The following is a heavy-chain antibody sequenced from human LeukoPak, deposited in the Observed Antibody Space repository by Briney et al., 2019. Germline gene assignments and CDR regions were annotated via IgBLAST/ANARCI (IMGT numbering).Heavy chain of an antibody. CDR2: ISNDGGGT. CDR3: AKGSSGYFVDL. CDR1: GFIFNNYG. J-gene: IGHJ5*02. D-gene: IGHD3-22*01. V-gene: IGHV3-23*01. Sequence: GGSLRLSCAASGFIFNNYGLIWVRQAPGKGLEWVSAISNDGGGTNYADFVKGRFTISRDNSKNTLFLQMISLRAEDTALYYCAKGSSGYFVDLWGQGTLVTVSS.